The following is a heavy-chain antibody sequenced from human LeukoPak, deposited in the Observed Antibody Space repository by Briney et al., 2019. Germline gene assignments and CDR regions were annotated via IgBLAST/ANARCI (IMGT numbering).Heavy chain of an antibody. CDR2: IKPDGSET. CDR1: GFPFKGYW. CDR3: ARDGGELWPLDE. V-gene: IGHV3-7*01. J-gene: IGHJ4*02. Sequence: GGSLRLSCVASGFPFKGYWMTWVRQSPGEGLDWVANIKPDGSETNYLDSVKGRFTISRDNARDSLFLEMNNLRVDDTAVYYCARDGGELWPLDEWGQGILVTVSS. D-gene: IGHD3-10*01.